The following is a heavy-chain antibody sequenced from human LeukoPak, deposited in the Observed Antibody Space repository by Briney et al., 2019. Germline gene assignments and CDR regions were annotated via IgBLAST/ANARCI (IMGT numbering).Heavy chain of an antibody. D-gene: IGHD3-22*01. CDR2: IIPILGIA. CDR1: GGTFSSYA. V-gene: IGHV1-69*04. CDR3: ARDVGNDSSGP. J-gene: IGHJ5*02. Sequence: ASVKVSCKASGGTFSSYAISWVRQAPGQGLEWMGRIIPILGIANYAQKFQGRVTITADKSTSTAYMELSSLRSEDTAVYYCARDVGNDSSGPWGQGTLVTVSS.